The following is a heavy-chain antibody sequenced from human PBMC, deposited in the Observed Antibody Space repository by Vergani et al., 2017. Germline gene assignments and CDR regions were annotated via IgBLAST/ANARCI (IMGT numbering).Heavy chain of an antibody. V-gene: IGHV3-30-3*01. D-gene: IGHD2-15*01. CDR1: GFSFGNYA. J-gene: IGHJ4*02. CDR3: ARGGKGIIMVVPSTHL. CDR2: ISYDGTEK. Sequence: QVKLEESGGGVVQPGRSLRLSCAASGFSFGNYAMHWVRQAPGKGLEWVGVISYDGTEKKYADSVNGRFTLSRDNSKKMMSLQMNSLRVEDTAVYYCARGGKGIIMVVPSTHLWGQGTQVSVS.